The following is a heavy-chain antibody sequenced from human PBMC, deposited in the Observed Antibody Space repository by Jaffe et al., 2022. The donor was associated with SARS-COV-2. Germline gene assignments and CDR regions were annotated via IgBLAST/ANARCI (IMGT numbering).Heavy chain of an antibody. V-gene: IGHV1-18*01. D-gene: IGHD2-2*01. J-gene: IGHJ6*03. CDR1: GYTFTSYG. CDR2: ISAYNGNT. CDR3: ARVSRYCSSTSCYYYYYYMDV. Sequence: QVQLVQSGAEVKKPGASVKVSCKASGYTFTSYGISWVRQAPGQGLEWMGWISAYNGNTNYAQKLQGRVTMTTDTSTSTAYMELRSLRSDDTAVYYCARVSRYCSSTSCYYYYYYMDVWGKGTTVTVSS.